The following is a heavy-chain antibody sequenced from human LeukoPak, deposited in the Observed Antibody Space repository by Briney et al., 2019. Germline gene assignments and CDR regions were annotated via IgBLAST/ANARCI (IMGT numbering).Heavy chain of an antibody. Sequence: KTSETLSLTCTVSGGSISSSSYYWSWIRQPAGKGLEWIGRIYTSGSTNYNPSLKSRVTMSVDTSKNQFSLKLSSVTAADTAVYYCARVGSPAAQNWFDPWGQGTLVTVSS. J-gene: IGHJ5*02. CDR1: GGSISSSSYY. V-gene: IGHV4-61*02. CDR3: ARVGSPAAQNWFDP. D-gene: IGHD2-2*01. CDR2: IYTSGST.